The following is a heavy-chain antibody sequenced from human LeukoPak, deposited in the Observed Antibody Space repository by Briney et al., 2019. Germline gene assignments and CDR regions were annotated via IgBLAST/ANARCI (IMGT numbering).Heavy chain of an antibody. CDR1: GFTSSDSY. J-gene: IGHJ6*03. Sequence: GGSLRLSCAASGFTSSDSYMTWVRQAPGKGVEWVAYISGSGHDINYSDSVKGRFTISRDNAKNSLYLQMNSLRAEDTAVYYCARDSRKAAGPYYYYYYMDVWGKGTTATISS. D-gene: IGHD6-13*01. CDR3: ARDSRKAAGPYYYYYYMDV. CDR2: ISGSGHDI. V-gene: IGHV3-11*01.